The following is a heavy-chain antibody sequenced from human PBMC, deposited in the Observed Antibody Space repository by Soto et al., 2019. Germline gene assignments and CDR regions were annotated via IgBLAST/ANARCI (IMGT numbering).Heavy chain of an antibody. V-gene: IGHV3-7*04. CDR1: GFSFRSDW. J-gene: IGHJ4*02. CDR3: SGGVGDAI. D-gene: IGHD1-26*01. Sequence: EDQLVESGGGLVQPGGSLRLTCAVSGFSFRSDWMNWVRQAPGKGLEWVAHTNQDGSEKYYLDSVKGRFTIFRDNAKNSLYRQMNSLRVEDTAVYYCSGGVGDAIWGQGTLVTVSS. CDR2: TNQDGSEK.